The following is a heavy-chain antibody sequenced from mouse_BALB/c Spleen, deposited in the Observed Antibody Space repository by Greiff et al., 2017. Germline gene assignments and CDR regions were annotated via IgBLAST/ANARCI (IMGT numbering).Heavy chain of an antibody. CDR2: IWSDGST. CDR1: GFSLTSYG. CDR3: AREETARAYYAMDY. D-gene: IGHD3-2*01. Sequence: VQLQESGPDLVAPSQSLSITCTVSGFSLTSYGVHWVRQPPGKGLEWLVVIWSDGSTTYNSALKSRLSISKDNSKSQVFLKMNSLQTDDTAMYYCAREETARAYYAMDYWGQGTSVTVSS. J-gene: IGHJ4*01. V-gene: IGHV2-6-2*01.